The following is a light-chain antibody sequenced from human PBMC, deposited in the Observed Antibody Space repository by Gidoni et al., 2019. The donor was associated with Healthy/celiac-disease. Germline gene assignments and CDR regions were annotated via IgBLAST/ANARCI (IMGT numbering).Light chain of an antibody. V-gene: IGKV1-39*01. CDR2: AAT. Sequence: DIQLTQSPSSLSASVGDRVTITCRASQSISSYLNWYQQKPGNAPKLLIYAATSLQSGVPSRFSGSGSGTDFTLTISSQQPEYFATYYCQQCYSTPQTFGQGTKVEIK. J-gene: IGKJ1*01. CDR3: QQCYSTPQT. CDR1: QSISSY.